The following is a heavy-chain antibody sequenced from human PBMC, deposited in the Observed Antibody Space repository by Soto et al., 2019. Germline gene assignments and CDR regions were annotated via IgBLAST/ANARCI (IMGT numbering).Heavy chain of an antibody. CDR2: IDWDDDK. CDR1: GFSLSTSGMR. Sequence: GSGPTLVNPTQTLTLTCTFSGFSLSTSGMRVSWIRQPPGKALGWLARIDWDDDKFYSTSLKTRLTISKDTSKNQVVLTMTNMDPVETATNYCARENYFDSSGYYSSGLDYWGQGTLVTVSS. CDR3: ARENYFDSSGYYSSGLDY. J-gene: IGHJ4*02. D-gene: IGHD3-22*01. V-gene: IGHV2-70*04.